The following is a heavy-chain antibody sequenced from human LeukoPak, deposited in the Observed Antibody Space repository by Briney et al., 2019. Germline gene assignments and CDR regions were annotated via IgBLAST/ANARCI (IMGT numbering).Heavy chain of an antibody. D-gene: IGHD3/OR15-3a*01. CDR2: IYYSGSS. CDR1: GGSTSSGDYY. V-gene: IGHV4-30-4*08. Sequence: SQTLSLTCTVSGGSTSSGDYYWSWIRQPPGKGLEWIGYIYYSGSSSYNPSLKSRVTISVDTSKNQFSLKLSSVTAADTAVYYCARDSSMIWDAFDIWGQGTMVTVSS. CDR3: ARDSSMIWDAFDI. J-gene: IGHJ3*02.